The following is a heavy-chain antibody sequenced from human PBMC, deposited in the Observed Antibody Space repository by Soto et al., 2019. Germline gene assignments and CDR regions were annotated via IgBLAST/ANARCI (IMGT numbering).Heavy chain of an antibody. D-gene: IGHD3-16*01. CDR1: GFTFSSYA. CDR3: ARRIIGDRAFDI. J-gene: IGHJ3*02. Sequence: EVQLLESGGGLVQPGGSLRLSCAASGFTFSSYAMSWVRQAPGKGLEWVSAISGSGGSTYYADSVKGRFTISRDNSKNTLYLQMNSLRAEDTAVYYCARRIIGDRAFDIWGQGTMVTVSS. V-gene: IGHV3-23*01. CDR2: ISGSGGST.